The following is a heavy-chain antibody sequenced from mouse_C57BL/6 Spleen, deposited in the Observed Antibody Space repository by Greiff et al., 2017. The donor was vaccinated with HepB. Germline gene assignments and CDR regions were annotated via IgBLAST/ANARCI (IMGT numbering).Heavy chain of an antibody. Sequence: ESGPGMVKPSQSLSLTCTVTGYSITSGYDWHWIRHFPGNKLEWMGYISYSGSTNYNPSLKSRISITHDTSKNHFFLKLNSVTTEDTATYYCARDRIYDYDGPWYFDVWGTGTTVTVSS. J-gene: IGHJ1*03. D-gene: IGHD2-4*01. CDR1: GYSITSGYD. V-gene: IGHV3-1*01. CDR3: ARDRIYDYDGPWYFDV. CDR2: ISYSGST.